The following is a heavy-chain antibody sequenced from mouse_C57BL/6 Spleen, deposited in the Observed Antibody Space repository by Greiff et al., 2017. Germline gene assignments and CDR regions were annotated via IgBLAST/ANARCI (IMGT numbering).Heavy chain of an antibody. V-gene: IGHV1-82*01. CDR1: GYAFSSSW. J-gene: IGHJ3*01. CDR2: IYPGDGDT. Sequence: QVQLQQSGPELVKPGASVKISCKASGYAFSSSWMNWVKQRPGKGLEWIGRIYPGDGDTNYNGKFKGKATLTADKSSSTAYMQLSSLTSEDSAVSFCARDYDYFFAYWGQGTLVTVSA. CDR3: ARDYDYFFAY. D-gene: IGHD2-4*01.